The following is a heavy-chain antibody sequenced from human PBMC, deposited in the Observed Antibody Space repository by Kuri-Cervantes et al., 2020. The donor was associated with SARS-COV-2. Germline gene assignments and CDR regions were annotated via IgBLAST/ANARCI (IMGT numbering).Heavy chain of an antibody. CDR2: IKSKTDGGTT. CDR1: GFSFSNAW. J-gene: IGHJ6*02. CDR3: ARGGVLSLYDSSGSDSAYYYGMDV. D-gene: IGHD3-22*01. V-gene: IGHV3-15*07. Sequence: GGSLRLSCAASGFSFSNAWMNWVRQAPGKGLEWVGRIKSKTDGGTTDNAAPVRGRFTISRDDSKSTPYLQMNSLRAEDTAVYYCARGGVLSLYDSSGSDSAYYYGMDVWGQGTTVTVSS.